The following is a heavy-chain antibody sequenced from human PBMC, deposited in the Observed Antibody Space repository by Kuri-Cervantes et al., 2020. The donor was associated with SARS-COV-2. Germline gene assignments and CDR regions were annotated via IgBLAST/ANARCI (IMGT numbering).Heavy chain of an antibody. Sequence: SVKVSCKASGGTFSSYAISWVRQTPGQGLEWMGGIIPIFGTANYAQKFQGRVTITTDESTSTAYMELSSLRSEDTAVYYCARVKDSSSSYFDYWGQGTLVTVSS. D-gene: IGHD6-6*01. CDR2: IIPIFGTA. CDR1: GGTFSSYA. J-gene: IGHJ4*02. V-gene: IGHV1-69*05. CDR3: ARVKDSSSSYFDY.